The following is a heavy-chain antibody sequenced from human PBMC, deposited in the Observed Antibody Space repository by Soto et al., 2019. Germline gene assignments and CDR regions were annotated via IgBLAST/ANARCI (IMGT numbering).Heavy chain of an antibody. J-gene: IGHJ4*02. CDR1: GFTFSDYG. Sequence: GSLRLSCEGPGFTFSDYGFHWVRQAAGKGLEWVAMISYDGSDRYYRDSVQGRFTISRDDSKNTVFLQMNSLRTEDTAMYYCARSTYCNGGSCYPQYWGPGTLVTVSS. V-gene: IGHV3-30*03. CDR3: ARSTYCNGGSCYPQY. CDR2: ISYDGSDR. D-gene: IGHD2-15*01.